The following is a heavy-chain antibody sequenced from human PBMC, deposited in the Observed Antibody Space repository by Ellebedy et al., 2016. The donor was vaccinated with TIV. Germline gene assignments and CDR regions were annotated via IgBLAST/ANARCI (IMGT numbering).Heavy chain of an antibody. CDR2: ISGSSLTI. Sequence: GGSLRLSCAASGFTFTPYAMNWVRQAPGKGLEWISYISGSSLTIYYADSVKGRFTISRDNAKNSLYLQMSSLTADDTAVYYCARDMAWGNERVNDALDIWGQGTMVTVSA. CDR3: ARDMAWGNERVNDALDI. J-gene: IGHJ3*02. CDR1: GFTFTPYA. D-gene: IGHD7-27*01. V-gene: IGHV3-48*04.